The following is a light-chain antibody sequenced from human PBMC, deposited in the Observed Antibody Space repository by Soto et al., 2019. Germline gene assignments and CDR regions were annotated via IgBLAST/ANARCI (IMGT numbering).Light chain of an antibody. Sequence: DIQMTQSPSTLSASVGDRITITCRASQSIRSWLAWYQQKPEKAPTLLIYDASILESGVPSRFSGSGSGTEFTLTISSLHPYDFATYYCQHYNEYSSTFGPGTKVDIK. CDR2: DAS. J-gene: IGKJ3*01. CDR1: QSIRSW. V-gene: IGKV1-5*01. CDR3: QHYNEYSST.